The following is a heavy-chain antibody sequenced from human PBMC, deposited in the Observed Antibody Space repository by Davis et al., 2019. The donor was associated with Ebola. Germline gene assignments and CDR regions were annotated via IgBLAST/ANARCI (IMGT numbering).Heavy chain of an antibody. J-gene: IGHJ6*02. CDR1: GYSFTSYW. D-gene: IGHD2-21*02. Sequence: GGSLRLSCKGSGYSFTSYWIGWVRQMPGKGLEWMGIIYPSDSYTNYSPSFQGHVTISADKSISTAYLQWSSLKASDTAMYYCARTAYCGGDCQYKYGMDVWGQGTTVTVSS. CDR3: ARTAYCGGDCQYKYGMDV. CDR2: IYPSDSYT. V-gene: IGHV5-10-1*01.